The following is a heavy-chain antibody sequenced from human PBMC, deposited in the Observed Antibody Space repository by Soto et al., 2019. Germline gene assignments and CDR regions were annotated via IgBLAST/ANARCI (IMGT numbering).Heavy chain of an antibody. Sequence: QLQLQESGSGLVKPSQTLALTCSVSVGSISSGGYSWSWIRQPPGKGLEWIGYIYHSGRTYYNPSLKSRVNISVDRSNNQFSLKLSSVTAADTAVYSCARAPSPLGQGTLVSVSS. CDR3: ARAPSP. V-gene: IGHV4-30-2*01. CDR2: IYHSGRT. CDR1: VGSISSGGYS. J-gene: IGHJ5*02.